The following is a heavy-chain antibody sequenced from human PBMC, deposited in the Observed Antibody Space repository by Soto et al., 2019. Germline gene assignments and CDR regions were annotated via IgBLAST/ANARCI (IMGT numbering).Heavy chain of an antibody. D-gene: IGHD4-17*01. V-gene: IGHV3-23*01. CDR1: GFTFSSNA. J-gene: IGHJ6*02. CDR3: ASRFYGDYPDYYYAMDV. Sequence: EVQLLESGGGLEQPGGSLRLSCVASGFTFSSNAMSCVRQAPGKGLECVSAISGSGYTTYYADSVKGRFTISRDNSKKTLYLQMNRLTAEDTAVYYCASRFYGDYPDYYYAMDVWGQGTTVTVSS. CDR2: ISGSGYTT.